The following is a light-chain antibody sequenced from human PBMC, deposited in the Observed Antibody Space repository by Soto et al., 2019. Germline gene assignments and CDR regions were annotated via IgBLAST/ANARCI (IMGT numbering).Light chain of an antibody. J-gene: IGKJ2*01. Sequence: EIVMTQSPATLSMSPGERATLSCRASQSVSSNLAWYQQKPGQAPRLLIYAASIRATGVPATFSGSGSGTEFTLTISRLQSEDSAVYYCQQYNDWPPKYTFGQGTKLEIK. V-gene: IGKV3-15*01. CDR2: AAS. CDR1: QSVSSN. CDR3: QQYNDWPPKYT.